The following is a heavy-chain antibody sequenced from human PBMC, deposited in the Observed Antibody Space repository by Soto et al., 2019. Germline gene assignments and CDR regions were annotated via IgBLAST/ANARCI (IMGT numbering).Heavy chain of an antibody. D-gene: IGHD2-2*01. J-gene: IGHJ6*02. Sequence: GASVKVSCKASGGTFSSYAISWVRQAPGQGLEWMGGIIPIFGTANYAQKFQGRVTITADESTSTAYMELSSLRSEDTAVYYCARERDGGVVVPAAMPWGYYYYGMDVWGQGTTVTVSS. V-gene: IGHV1-69*13. CDR2: IIPIFGTA. CDR3: ARERDGGVVVPAAMPWGYYYYGMDV. CDR1: GGTFSSYA.